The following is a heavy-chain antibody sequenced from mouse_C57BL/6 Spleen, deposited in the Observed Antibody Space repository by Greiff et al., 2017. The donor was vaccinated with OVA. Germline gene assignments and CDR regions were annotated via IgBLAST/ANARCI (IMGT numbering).Heavy chain of an antibody. CDR2: ISYSGST. D-gene: IGHD1-1*01. J-gene: IGHJ2*01. V-gene: IGHV3-1*01. CDR1: GYSITSGYD. Sequence: EVKLVESGPGMVKPSQSLSLTCTVTGYSITSGYDWHWIRHFPGNKLEWMGYISYSGSTNYNPSLKSRISITHDTSKNHFFLKLNSVTTEDTATYYCARDRDGSIDYWGQGTTLTVSS. CDR3: ARDRDGSIDY.